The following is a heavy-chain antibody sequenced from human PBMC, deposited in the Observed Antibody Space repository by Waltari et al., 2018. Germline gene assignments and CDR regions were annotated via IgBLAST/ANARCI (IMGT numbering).Heavy chain of an antibody. Sequence: QVQLVQSGAEVKKPGSSVKVSCKASGGTFSSYAISWVRQAPGQGLEWMGGVIPICGTANYAQKFQGRVTSTADESTSTAYRELSSLRSEDTAVYYCARATGRRQPGTRFDYWGQGTLVTVSS. CDR3: ARATGRRQPGTRFDY. CDR1: GGTFSSYA. J-gene: IGHJ4*02. V-gene: IGHV1-69*12. CDR2: VIPICGTA. D-gene: IGHD6-13*01.